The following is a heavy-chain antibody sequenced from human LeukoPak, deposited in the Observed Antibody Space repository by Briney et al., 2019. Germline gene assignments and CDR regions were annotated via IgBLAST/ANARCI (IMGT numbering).Heavy chain of an antibody. V-gene: IGHV3-30*02. Sequence: PGGSLRLSCAASGFTFDDYGMHWVRQAPGKGLEWVAFIRYDGSNKYYADSVKGRFTISRDNSKNTLYLQMNSLRAEDTAVYYCAKDLDSSGYIDYWGQGTLVTVSS. J-gene: IGHJ4*02. CDR1: GFTFDDYG. CDR2: IRYDGSNK. D-gene: IGHD3-22*01. CDR3: AKDLDSSGYIDY.